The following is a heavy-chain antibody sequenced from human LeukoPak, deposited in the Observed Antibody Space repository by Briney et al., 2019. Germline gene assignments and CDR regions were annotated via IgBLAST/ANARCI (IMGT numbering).Heavy chain of an antibody. J-gene: IGHJ4*02. V-gene: IGHV5-51*01. CDR2: IFPGDSDT. Sequence: HGESLKISCKGSGYSFTTYWIGWVRQMPGKGLEWIGTIFPGDSDTTYSPSLQGQVTISADTSINTAYLQWSSLRASDTAMYYCATSESQTRFDYWGQGTLVTVSS. CDR1: GYSFTTYW. D-gene: IGHD1/OR15-1a*01. CDR3: ATSESQTRFDY.